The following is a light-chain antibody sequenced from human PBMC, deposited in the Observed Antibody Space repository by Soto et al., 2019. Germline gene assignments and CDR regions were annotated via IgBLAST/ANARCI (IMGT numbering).Light chain of an antibody. V-gene: IGLV4-69*01. CDR2: LNSDGSH. Sequence: QLVLTQSPSASASLGASVKLTCTLSSGHSSYAIAWHQQQPEKGPRYLMKLNSDGSHSKGDGIPDRFSGSSSGAERYLTISSLQPEDEADYYCQTWGTGIQVVGTGTKLTVL. CDR3: QTWGTGIQV. J-gene: IGLJ1*01. CDR1: SGHSSYA.